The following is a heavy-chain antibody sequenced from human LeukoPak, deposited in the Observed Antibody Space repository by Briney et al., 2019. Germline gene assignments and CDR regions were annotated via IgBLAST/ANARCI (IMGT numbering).Heavy chain of an antibody. CDR2: ISSSSSYI. CDR3: ARVPLPYYDSSGYVYNWFDP. V-gene: IGHV3-21*01. J-gene: IGHJ5*02. CDR1: GFTFSSYS. D-gene: IGHD3-22*01. Sequence: GGSLRLSCAASGFTFSSYSMNWVRQAPGKGLEWVSSISSSSSYIYYADSVKGRFTISRDNAKNSLYLQMNSLRAEDTAVYYCARVPLPYYDSSGYVYNWFDPWGQGTLVTVSS.